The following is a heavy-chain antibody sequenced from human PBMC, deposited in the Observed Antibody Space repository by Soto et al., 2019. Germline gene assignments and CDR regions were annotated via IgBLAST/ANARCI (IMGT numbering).Heavy chain of an antibody. D-gene: IGHD5-12*01. J-gene: IGHJ6*02. V-gene: IGHV4-4*07. CDR2: IYTSGST. CDR1: GGSISSYY. CDR3: ARGRVSVVATITLASYYYYVMDV. Sequence: SETLSLTCTVSGGSISSYYWSWIRQPAGKGLEWIGRIYTSGSTNYNPSLKSRVTMSVDTSKNQFSLKLSSVTAADTAVYYCARGRVSVVATITLASYYYYVMDVWGQGTRVTVPS.